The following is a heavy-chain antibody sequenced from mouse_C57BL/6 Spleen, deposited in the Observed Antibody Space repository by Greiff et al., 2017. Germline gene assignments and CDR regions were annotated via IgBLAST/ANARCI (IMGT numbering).Heavy chain of an antibody. CDR1: GYSITSGYY. CDR3: ARADRGYYAMDY. J-gene: IGHJ4*01. CDR2: ISYDGSN. V-gene: IGHV3-6*01. Sequence: EVQLQESGPGLVKPSQSLSLTCSVTGYSITSGYYWNWIRQFPGNKLEWMGYISYDGSNNYNPSLKNRISITRDTSKNQFFLKLNSVTTEDTATYYCARADRGYYAMDYWGQGTSVTVSS.